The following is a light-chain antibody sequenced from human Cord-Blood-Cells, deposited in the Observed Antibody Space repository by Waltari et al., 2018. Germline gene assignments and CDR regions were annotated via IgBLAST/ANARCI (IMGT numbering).Light chain of an antibody. J-gene: IGKJ3*01. Sequence: DVVMNQSPLSLPVTLGQPASISCRSSQSLVHSYGNTYLIWFQQRPGQSPRSLIYKASNRDSGVPDRCSGSGSGTDVTLKISRVEAEDVGVYYCMQGTHWPPFTFGPGTKVDIK. CDR2: KAS. V-gene: IGKV2-30*02. CDR3: MQGTHWPPFT. CDR1: QSLVHSYGNTY.